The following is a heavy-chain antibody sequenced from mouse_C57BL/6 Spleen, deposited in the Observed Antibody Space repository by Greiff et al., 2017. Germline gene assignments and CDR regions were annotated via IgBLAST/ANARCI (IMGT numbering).Heavy chain of an antibody. J-gene: IGHJ1*03. CDR1: GYTFTSYG. Sequence: QVQLKESGAELARPGASVKLSCKASGYTFTSYGISWVKQRTGQGLEWIGEIYPRSGNTYYNEKFKGKATLTADKSSSTAYMELRSLTSEDSAVYFCASITTVVASRYFDVWGTGTTVTVSS. CDR3: ASITTVVASRYFDV. V-gene: IGHV1-81*01. CDR2: IYPRSGNT. D-gene: IGHD1-1*01.